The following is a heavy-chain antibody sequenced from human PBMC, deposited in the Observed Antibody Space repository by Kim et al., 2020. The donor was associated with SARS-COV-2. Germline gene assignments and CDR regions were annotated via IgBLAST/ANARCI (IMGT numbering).Heavy chain of an antibody. CDR3: ARALFTADLGYDFYGMDV. J-gene: IGHJ6*02. Sequence: KGRFTISRDNAKNSLYLQMNSLRAEDTAVYYCARALFTADLGYDFYGMDVWGQGTTVTVSS. V-gene: IGHV3-11*06. D-gene: IGHD3-3*01.